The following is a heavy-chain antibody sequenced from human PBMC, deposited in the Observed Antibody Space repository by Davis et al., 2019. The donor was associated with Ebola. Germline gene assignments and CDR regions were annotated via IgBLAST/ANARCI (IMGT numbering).Heavy chain of an antibody. CDR1: GFTFSSYA. CDR3: ATLSTYSSDFDS. V-gene: IGHV3-23*01. Sequence: GESLKISCAASGFTFSSYAMSWVRQAPGKGLEWVSAISGSGGSTYYADSVKGRFTISRDNSKNTLYLQMNSLRAEDTAVYYCATLSTYSSDFDSWGQGTLVTVSS. CDR2: ISGSGGST. J-gene: IGHJ4*02. D-gene: IGHD6-19*01.